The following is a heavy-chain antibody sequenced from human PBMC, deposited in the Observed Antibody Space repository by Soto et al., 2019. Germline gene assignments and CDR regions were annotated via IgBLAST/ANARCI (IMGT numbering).Heavy chain of an antibody. CDR1: GGTFSSYA. Sequence: QVQLVQSGAEVKKPGSSVKVSCKASGGTFSSYAISWVRQAPGQGLEWMGGIIPIFGAANYAQKCQGRVTITADESTSTAYMELSSLRSEDTAVYYCARGRLGATVFCWYFDLWGRGTLVTVSS. CDR2: IIPIFGAA. D-gene: IGHD1-26*01. CDR3: ARGRLGATVFCWYFDL. J-gene: IGHJ2*01. V-gene: IGHV1-69*12.